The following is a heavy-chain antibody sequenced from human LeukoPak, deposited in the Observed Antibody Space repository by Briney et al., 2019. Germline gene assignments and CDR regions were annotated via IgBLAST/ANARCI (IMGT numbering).Heavy chain of an antibody. D-gene: IGHD2-15*01. V-gene: IGHV1-69*05. CDR2: IIPIFGTA. CDR1: GGTFSSYA. CDR3: ASEVHRYCSGGSCYFND. Sequence: SVKVSCKASGGTFSSYAISWVRQAPGQGLEWMARIIPIFGTANYAQKFQGRVTITTDESTSTAYMGLSSLRSEDTAVYYCASEVHRYCSGGSCYFNDWGQGTLVTVSS. J-gene: IGHJ4*02.